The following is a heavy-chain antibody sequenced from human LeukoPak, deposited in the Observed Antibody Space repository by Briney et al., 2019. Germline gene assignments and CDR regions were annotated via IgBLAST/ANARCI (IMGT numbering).Heavy chain of an antibody. D-gene: IGHD6-13*01. CDR2: INPSGGST. J-gene: IGHJ4*02. Sequence: ASVKVSCKASGYTFTSYAMNWARQAPGQGLEWMGIINPSGGSTSYAQKFQGRVTMTRDTSTSTVYMELSSLRSEDTAVYYCARDRSSSWYDYWGQGTLVTVSS. CDR3: ARDRSSSWYDY. V-gene: IGHV1-46*01. CDR1: GYTFTSYA.